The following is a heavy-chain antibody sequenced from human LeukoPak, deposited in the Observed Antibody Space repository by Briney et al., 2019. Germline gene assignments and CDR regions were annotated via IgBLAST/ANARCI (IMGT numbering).Heavy chain of an antibody. CDR1: GFTFNRHW. CDR2: SNSDGSST. J-gene: IGHJ5*02. V-gene: IGHV3-74*01. D-gene: IGHD6-19*01. CDR3: ARGAGIYYTTGWTGWFDP. Sequence: GGTLRLSCAASGFTFNRHWMHWVRQAPGKGLVWVSRSNSDGSSTVYADSVKGRFTISRDNAKNTLYLQMNSLRAEDTAVYYCARGAGIYYTTGWTGWFDPWGQGTLVTVSS.